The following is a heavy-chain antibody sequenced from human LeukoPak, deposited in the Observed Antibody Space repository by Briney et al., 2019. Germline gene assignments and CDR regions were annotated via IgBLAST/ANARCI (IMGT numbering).Heavy chain of an antibody. Sequence: ASVKVSCRASGFTFTSSAVQWVRQARGQRLEWIGWIVVGSGNTNYAQKFQERVTITRDMSTSTAYMELSSLRSEDTAMYYCAADPVCGGDCSYAFDIWGQGTMVTVSS. D-gene: IGHD2-21*02. J-gene: IGHJ3*02. CDR1: GFTFTSSA. CDR2: IVVGSGNT. V-gene: IGHV1-58*01. CDR3: AADPVCGGDCSYAFDI.